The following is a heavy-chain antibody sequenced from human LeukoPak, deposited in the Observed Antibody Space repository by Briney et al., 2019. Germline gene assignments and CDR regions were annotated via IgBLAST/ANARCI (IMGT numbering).Heavy chain of an antibody. Sequence: GGSLRLSCAASGFTVSTNCITWVRQAPGKGLEWVSVIYSGGSTYYADSVKGRFTISRDNSKNTVYLQMNGLRPDDTAVYYCAKYSGYGYFDYWGQGTLVTVSS. CDR2: IYSGGST. V-gene: IGHV3-66*01. J-gene: IGHJ4*02. CDR3: AKYSGYGYFDY. CDR1: GFTVSTNC. D-gene: IGHD5-12*01.